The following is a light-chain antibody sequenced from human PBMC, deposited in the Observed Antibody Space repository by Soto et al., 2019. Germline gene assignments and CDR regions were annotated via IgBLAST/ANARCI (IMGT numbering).Light chain of an antibody. CDR2: DAS. CDR3: QQRSDWPST. CDR1: QSVGSY. V-gene: IGKV3-11*01. J-gene: IGKJ4*01. Sequence: EIVLTQSPATLSLSPGDRATLSCRASQSVGSYLGWYQQRPGQAPRLLIYDASNRATGIPARFSGSGSGTDFTLTISSLEPEDFAVYYCQQRSDWPSTFGGGTKVGIK.